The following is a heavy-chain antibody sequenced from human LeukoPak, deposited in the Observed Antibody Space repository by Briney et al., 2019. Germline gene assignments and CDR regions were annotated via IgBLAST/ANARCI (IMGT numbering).Heavy chain of an antibody. V-gene: IGHV4-34*01. CDR2: INHSGST. CDR1: GGSFSGYY. Sequence: PSETLSLTCAVYGGSFSGYYWSWIRQPPGKGLEWIGEINHSGSTNYNPSLKSRVTISVDTSKNQFSLKLSSVTAADTAVYYCASTYYYGSGMYFDYWGQGTLVTVSS. CDR3: ASTYYYGSGMYFDY. J-gene: IGHJ4*02. D-gene: IGHD3-10*01.